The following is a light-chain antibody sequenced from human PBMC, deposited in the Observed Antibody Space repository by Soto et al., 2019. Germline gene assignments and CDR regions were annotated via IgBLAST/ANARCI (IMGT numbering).Light chain of an antibody. CDR2: DAS. CDR3: QQRSSWPPTIT. V-gene: IGKV3-11*01. CDR1: QSVSTY. J-gene: IGKJ5*01. Sequence: EIFFTPSPAPLAFSPGERATLSCRALQSVSTYLAWYQQRPGQAPRLLIYDASYRATDIPPRFSGSGSGTDFTLTISSLEPEDFAVYYCQQRSSWPPTITFGQGTRLEIK.